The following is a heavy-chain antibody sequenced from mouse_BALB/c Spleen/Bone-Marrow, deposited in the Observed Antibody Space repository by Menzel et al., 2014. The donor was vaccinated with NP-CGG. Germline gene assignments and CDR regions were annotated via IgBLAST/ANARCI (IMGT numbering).Heavy chain of an antibody. D-gene: IGHD2-1*01. V-gene: IGHV5-6-3*01. J-gene: IGHJ2*01. CDR2: INSNGGST. CDR1: GFTFSSYG. Sequence: DVKLVESGGGLVQPRGSLKLSCAASGFTFSSYGMSWVRQTPDKRLELVASINSNGGSTYYPDSVKGRFTISRDNAKNTLSLQMSSLKSEDTAMYYCARGNYGNYVDYFDYWGQGTTLTVSS. CDR3: ARGNYGNYVDYFDY.